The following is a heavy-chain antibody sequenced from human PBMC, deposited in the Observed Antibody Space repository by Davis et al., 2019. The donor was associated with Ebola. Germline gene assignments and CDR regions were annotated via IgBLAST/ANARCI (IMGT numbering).Heavy chain of an antibody. CDR1: GGTFSSYA. J-gene: IGHJ6*02. CDR2: LIPIFGTT. CDR3: AGVGGRSLGPPRF. Sequence: AASVKVSCKASGGTFSSYAISWVRQAPGQGLEWMGGLIPIFGTTNYAQKFHGRVTITADKSTSAAYMDLSGLRSEDTAVYYCAGVGGRSLGPPRFWGQGTTVIVSS. V-gene: IGHV1-69*06. D-gene: IGHD3-16*01.